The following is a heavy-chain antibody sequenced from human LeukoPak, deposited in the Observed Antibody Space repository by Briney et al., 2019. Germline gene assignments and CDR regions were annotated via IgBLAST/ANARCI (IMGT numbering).Heavy chain of an antibody. CDR2: ISSNSANT. V-gene: IGHV3-23*01. D-gene: IGHD2-21*02. CDR3: AKDGTGCGGDCYSDY. Sequence: PGGSLRLSCAASGFTFDTYGMSWVRQAPGKGLEWVSSISSNSANTYYADSVKGRSTIFRDNSKNTLYLQMNSLRTEDTAVYYCAKDGTGCGGDCYSDYWGQGTLVTVSS. CDR1: GFTFDTYG. J-gene: IGHJ4*02.